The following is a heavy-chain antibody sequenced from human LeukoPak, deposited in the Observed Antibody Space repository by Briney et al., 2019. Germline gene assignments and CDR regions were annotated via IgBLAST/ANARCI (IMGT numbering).Heavy chain of an antibody. CDR3: ARKLYDYGDYLRDALDI. Sequence: SSVKVSCKASGGTYSSYVISGVRQAPGHQLEWMGGIIPIFGTAKYAQKFQDRVTNTADESTSTAYVELSSLRSEETAVYFCARKLYDYGDYLRDALDIGGRETMVTVSS. CDR1: GGTYSSYV. D-gene: IGHD4-17*01. V-gene: IGHV1-69*01. CDR2: IIPIFGTA. J-gene: IGHJ3*02.